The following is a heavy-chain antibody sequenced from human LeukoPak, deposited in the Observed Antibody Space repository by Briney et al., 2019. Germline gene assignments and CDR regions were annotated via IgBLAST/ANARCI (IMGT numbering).Heavy chain of an antibody. CDR3: ARGYSSSWTRSLDY. J-gene: IGHJ4*02. CDR2: IYHRVST. CDR1: GSSISSGDYY. D-gene: IGHD6-13*01. Sequence: SQPLSLTCTVSGSSISSGDYYWSSIRHPPGKGLEWIGYIYHRVSTNYNPSLKSRVTISVDKSKNQFSLKLSSVTAADTALYYCARGYSSSWTRSLDYWGQGTLVTVSS. V-gene: IGHV4-30-4*01.